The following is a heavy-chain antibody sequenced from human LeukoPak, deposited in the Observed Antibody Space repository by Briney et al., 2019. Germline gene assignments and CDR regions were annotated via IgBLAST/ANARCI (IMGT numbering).Heavy chain of an antibody. Sequence: GASVKVSCKASGGTLSNYAISWVRQAPGQGLEWMGGIIPILGTANYAQKFQDRVTITADEPTSTAYMELSSLRSEDTAMYYCARGDFWNGYLTPYYYYMDVWGKGTTVTVSS. CDR2: IIPILGTA. CDR3: ARGDFWNGYLTPYYYYMDV. CDR1: GGTLSNYA. V-gene: IGHV1-69*01. J-gene: IGHJ6*03. D-gene: IGHD3-3*01.